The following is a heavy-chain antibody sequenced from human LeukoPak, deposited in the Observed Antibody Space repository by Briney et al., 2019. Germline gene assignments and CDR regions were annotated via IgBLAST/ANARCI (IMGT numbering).Heavy chain of an antibody. J-gene: IGHJ3*02. CDR3: AREAHCTNGVCYASHDAFDI. CDR2: IKQDGSEK. CDR1: GFTFSNAW. V-gene: IGHV3-7*01. D-gene: IGHD2-8*01. Sequence: GGSLRLSCAASGFTFSNAWMSWVRQAPGKGLEWVANIKQDGSEKYYVDSVKGRFTISRDNAKNSLYLQKNSLRAEDTAVYYCAREAHCTNGVCYASHDAFDIWGQGTMVTVSS.